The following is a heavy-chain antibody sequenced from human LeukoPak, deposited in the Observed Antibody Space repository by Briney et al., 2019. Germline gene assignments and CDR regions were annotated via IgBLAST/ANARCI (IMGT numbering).Heavy chain of an antibody. CDR2: INPSGGST. CDR1: GYTFTNYY. D-gene: IGHD5-18*01. CDR3: ARGVYSYGSKDDTTTSFDY. V-gene: IGHV1-46*01. Sequence: ASVKVSCKASGYTFTNYYIHWVQQVPGQGLEWMGIINPSGGSTNFAQKFQGRVTITRDTSASTAYMELSSLRSEDTAVYYCARGVYSYGSKDDTTTSFDYWGQGTLVTVSS. J-gene: IGHJ4*02.